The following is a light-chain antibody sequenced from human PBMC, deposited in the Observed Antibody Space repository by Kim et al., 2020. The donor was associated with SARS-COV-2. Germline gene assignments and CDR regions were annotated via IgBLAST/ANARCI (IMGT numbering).Light chain of an antibody. CDR1: KLGDKY. CDR2: QDS. V-gene: IGLV3-1*01. Sequence: SYELTQPPSVSVSPGQTASITCSGDKLGDKYACWYQQTPGQSPVLVIYQDSKRPSGIPERFSGSNSGNTATLTISGTQAMDEADYYCQAWDSSTNWVFGGGTQLTVL. CDR3: QAWDSSTNWV. J-gene: IGLJ3*02.